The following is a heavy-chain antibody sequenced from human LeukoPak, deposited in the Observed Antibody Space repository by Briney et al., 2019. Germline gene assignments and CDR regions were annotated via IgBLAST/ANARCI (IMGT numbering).Heavy chain of an antibody. J-gene: IGHJ4*02. V-gene: IGHV1-46*01. CDR2: INPSGGDT. D-gene: IGHD2-21*02. CDR1: GYILSSYN. CDR3: ARTYRAEDCSIRYFDY. Sequence: GASVKVSCKASGYILSSYNMHWVRQAPGQGLEWLGIINPSGGDTKYAQKFQGRVTLTRDKSTSTVHMELSSLTSDDTAVYYCARTYRAEDCSIRYFDYWGQGTLVTVSS.